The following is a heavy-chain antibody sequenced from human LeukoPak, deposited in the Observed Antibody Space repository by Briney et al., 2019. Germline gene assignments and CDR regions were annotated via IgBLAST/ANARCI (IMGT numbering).Heavy chain of an antibody. CDR2: IYYSGST. CDR3: AKAGGDCSSTSCYPADIDY. CDR1: GGSISSSSYY. J-gene: IGHJ4*02. Sequence: SEALSLTCTVSGGSISSSSYYWGWIRQPPGKGLEWIGSIYYSGSTYYNPSLNSRVTISVDTSKNQFSLKLSSVTAADTAVYYCAKAGGDCSSTSCYPADIDYWGQGTLVTVSS. D-gene: IGHD2-2*01. V-gene: IGHV4-39*07.